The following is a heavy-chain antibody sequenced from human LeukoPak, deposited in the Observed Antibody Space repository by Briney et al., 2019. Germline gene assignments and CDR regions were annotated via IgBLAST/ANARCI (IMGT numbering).Heavy chain of an antibody. Sequence: SETLSLTCTVSGGSISGFHWSWIRQPPGKGLEWIAYIYYTGSTNYNPSLKSRVTISLDTSRNQFSLKLTSVTAADTAVYYCARHETVLTLYYYYYYGMDVWGQGTTVTVSS. J-gene: IGHJ6*02. D-gene: IGHD3-10*01. CDR2: IYYTGST. CDR3: ARHETVLTLYYYYYYGMDV. V-gene: IGHV4-59*08. CDR1: GGSISGFH.